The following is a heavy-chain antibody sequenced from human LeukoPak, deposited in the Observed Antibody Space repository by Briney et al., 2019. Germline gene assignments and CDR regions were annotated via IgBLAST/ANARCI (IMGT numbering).Heavy chain of an antibody. Sequence: PGGSLRLSCAASGFTFSSYAMYWVRQAPGKGLEWVSGNFGSGGSTHYADSVKGRFTISRDNSKNTVYLQMNSLRAEDTAVYYCAREEDSSGWYVDYWGQGTLVTVSS. CDR3: AREEDSSGWYVDY. CDR1: GFTFSSYA. D-gene: IGHD6-19*01. V-gene: IGHV3-23*01. CDR2: NFGSGGST. J-gene: IGHJ4*02.